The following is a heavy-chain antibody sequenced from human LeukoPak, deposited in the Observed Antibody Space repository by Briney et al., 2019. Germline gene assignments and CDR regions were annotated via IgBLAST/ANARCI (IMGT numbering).Heavy chain of an antibody. CDR3: ARDVYCSGGSCYPQWFDP. V-gene: IGHV1-2*02. D-gene: IGHD2-15*01. CDR2: INPNSGGT. J-gene: IGHJ5*02. Sequence: ASVKVSCKASGYTFTGYYMHWVRQAPGQGLEWMGWINPNSGGTNYAQKVQGRVTMTRDTSISTAYMELSRLRSDDTAVYYCARDVYCSGGSCYPQWFDPWGQGTLVTVSS. CDR1: GYTFTGYY.